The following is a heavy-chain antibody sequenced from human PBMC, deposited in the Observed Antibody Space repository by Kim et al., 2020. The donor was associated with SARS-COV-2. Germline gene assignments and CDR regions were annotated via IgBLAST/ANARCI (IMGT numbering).Heavy chain of an antibody. J-gene: IGHJ1*01. Sequence: SETLSLTCSISGGSISSYYWSWIRQPAGKGLEWIGRVYSSGSSNYNPSLKSRVTMSADTSMNQVSLKLSSVTAADTAVYYCARDQGGITRAWGQDTLVT. D-gene: IGHD3-16*01. CDR2: VYSSGSS. V-gene: IGHV4-4*07. CDR1: GGSISSYY. CDR3: ARDQGGITRA.